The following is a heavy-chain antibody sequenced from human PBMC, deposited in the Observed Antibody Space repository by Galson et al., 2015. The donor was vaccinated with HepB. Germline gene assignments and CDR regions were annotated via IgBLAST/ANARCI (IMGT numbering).Heavy chain of an antibody. CDR1: GFAVSSNY. D-gene: IGHD1-26*01. Sequence: SLRLSCAASGFAVSSNYMSWVRQAPGKGLEWVSVIYSGGSTYYADSVKGRFTISRDNSKNTLYLQMNSLRAEDTAVYYCAREGPVGATEDNAFDIWGQGTMVTVSS. CDR3: AREGPVGATEDNAFDI. CDR2: IYSGGST. V-gene: IGHV3-66*02. J-gene: IGHJ3*02.